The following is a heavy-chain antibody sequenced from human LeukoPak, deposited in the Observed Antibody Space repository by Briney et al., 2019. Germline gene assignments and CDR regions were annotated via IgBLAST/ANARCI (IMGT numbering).Heavy chain of an antibody. CDR1: GGSMRNSSYY. CDR2: IYYSGST. V-gene: IGHV4-39*01. J-gene: IGHJ5*02. D-gene: IGHD3-16*02. CDR3: ARQMRTMFTFGGIIVKRPNWFDP. Sequence: PSETLSLTCTVSGGSMRNSSYYWGWIRQPPGKGLEWIGNIYYSGSTYYNPSLKSRVTISIDTSKNQFSLKVTSVTAADTAVYSCARQMRTMFTFGGIIVKRPNWFDPWGQGTLVTASS.